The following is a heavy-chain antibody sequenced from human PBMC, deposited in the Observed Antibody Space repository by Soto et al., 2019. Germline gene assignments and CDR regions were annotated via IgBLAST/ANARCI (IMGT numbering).Heavy chain of an antibody. Sequence: GGSLRLSCAASGFNFRSYGMSWVRQAPGKGLEWVSAISGSGGSTYYADSVKGRFTISRDNSKNTPYLQMNSLRAEDTAVYYCAKDEYCGGDCYPSGWFDPWGQGTLVTVSS. CDR2: ISGSGGST. CDR3: AKDEYCGGDCYPSGWFDP. J-gene: IGHJ5*02. D-gene: IGHD2-21*02. V-gene: IGHV3-23*01. CDR1: GFNFRSYG.